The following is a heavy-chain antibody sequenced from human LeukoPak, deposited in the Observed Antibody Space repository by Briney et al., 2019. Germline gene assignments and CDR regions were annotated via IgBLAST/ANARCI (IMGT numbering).Heavy chain of an antibody. Sequence: SQTLSLTCTVSGGSISSGSYYWSWIRQPAGKGLEWIGRIYTSGSTNYNPSLKSRVPISVDTSKNQFSLKLSSVTAADTAVYYCARGHSGPYIAARPVNWFDPWGQGTLVTVSS. J-gene: IGHJ5*02. D-gene: IGHD6-6*01. V-gene: IGHV4-61*02. CDR2: IYTSGST. CDR3: ARGHSGPYIAARPVNWFDP. CDR1: GGSISSGSYY.